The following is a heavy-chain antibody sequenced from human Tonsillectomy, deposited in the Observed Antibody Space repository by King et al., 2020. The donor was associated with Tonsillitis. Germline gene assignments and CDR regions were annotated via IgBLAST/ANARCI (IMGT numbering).Heavy chain of an antibody. CDR1: GVSINTNNW. CDR2: IHHSGST. J-gene: IGHJ4*02. Sequence: VQLQESGPGLVRPSGTLSLTCVVSGVSINTNNWWSWVRQPPGKGLEWIGEIHHSGSTNYSPSLKSRVTMSIDKSKNQFSLNLSSVTAADTAVYYCARASFDSWGRGTLVTVSS. V-gene: IGHV4-4*02. CDR3: ARASFDS.